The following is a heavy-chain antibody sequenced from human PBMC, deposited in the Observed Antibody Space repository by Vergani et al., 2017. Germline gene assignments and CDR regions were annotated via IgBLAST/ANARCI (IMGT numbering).Heavy chain of an antibody. J-gene: IGHJ2*01. V-gene: IGHV3-9*01. CDR3: VKDIAASGNYWYFDL. Sequence: QSGGGVVQPGGSLRLSCAASGFTFDDYAMHWVRQAPGKGLEWVSGINWNSDSIAYADSVKGRFTISRDNAKNSLYLQMNSLRAEDTALYYCVKDIAASGNYWYFDLWGRGTLVTVSS. CDR1: GFTFDDYA. CDR2: INWNSDSI. D-gene: IGHD6-13*01.